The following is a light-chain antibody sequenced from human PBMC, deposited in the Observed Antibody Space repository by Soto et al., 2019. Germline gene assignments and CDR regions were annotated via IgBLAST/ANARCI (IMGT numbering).Light chain of an antibody. CDR2: EVS. V-gene: IGLV2-23*02. Sequence: SVLTQPASVSGSPGQSITISCTGTSSDVGSYNLVSWYQQHPGKAPKLMIYEVSKRPSGVSNRFSGSKSGNTASLTISGLQAEDEADYYCCSYAGSLRVFGTGTKLTVL. J-gene: IGLJ1*01. CDR3: CSYAGSLRV. CDR1: SSDVGSYNL.